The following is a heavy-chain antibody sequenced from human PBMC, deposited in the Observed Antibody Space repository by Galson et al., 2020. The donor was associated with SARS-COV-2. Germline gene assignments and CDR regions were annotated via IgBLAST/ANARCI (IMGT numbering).Heavy chain of an antibody. D-gene: IGHD2-15*01. CDR2: IYYSGST. J-gene: IGHJ6*02. CDR1: GGSISSSSYY. CDR3: ARHPGYCSGGSCYGVAYYYYYGMDV. Sequence: SETLSLTCTVSGGSISSSSYYWGWIRQPPGKGLEWIGSIYYSGSTYYNPSLKSRVTISVDTSKNQFSLKLSSVTAADTAVYYCARHPGYCSGGSCYGVAYYYYYGMDVWGQGTTVTVSS. V-gene: IGHV4-39*01.